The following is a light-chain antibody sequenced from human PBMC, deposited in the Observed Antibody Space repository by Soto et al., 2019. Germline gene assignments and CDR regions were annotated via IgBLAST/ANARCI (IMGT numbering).Light chain of an antibody. CDR1: QSVSSSY. V-gene: IGKV3-20*01. J-gene: IGKJ4*01. Sequence: EIVLTQSPGTLSLSPGERATLSCRASQSVSSSYLAWYQQKPGQAPRLLIYGASSRATGIPDRFSGSGSGTDFTLTISRLEPEDFAVYYCQQYGIAPLTFCGGTKVEIK. CDR3: QQYGIAPLT. CDR2: GAS.